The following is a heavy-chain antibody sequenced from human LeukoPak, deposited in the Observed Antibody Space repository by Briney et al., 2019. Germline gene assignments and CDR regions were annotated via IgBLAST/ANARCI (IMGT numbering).Heavy chain of an antibody. CDR1: GGSISSYY. D-gene: IGHD4-11*01. CDR2: IYYSGST. V-gene: IGHV4-59*01. J-gene: IGHJ6*03. Sequence: SETLSLTCTVSGGSISSYYWSWIRQPPGKGLEWIGYIYYSGSTNYNPSLKGRVTISVDTSKNQFSLKLSSVTAADTAVYYCARGPPMTTVTTYYYYYMDVWGKGTTVTVSS. CDR3: ARGPPMTTVTTYYYYYMDV.